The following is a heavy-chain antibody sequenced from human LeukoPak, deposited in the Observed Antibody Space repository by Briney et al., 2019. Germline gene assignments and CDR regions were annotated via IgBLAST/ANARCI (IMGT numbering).Heavy chain of an antibody. D-gene: IGHD5-18*01. J-gene: IGHJ5*02. CDR1: GGSISSGSYY. CDR2: VYISGST. Sequence: PSETLSLTCTVSGGSISSGSYYWTWIRQPAGKGLEWIGRVYISGSTNYNPSLKSRVTISVDTSKNQFSLKLSSVTAADTAVYYCARDSGYSYGYGTGGFDPWGQGTLVTVSS. V-gene: IGHV4-61*02. CDR3: ARDSGYSYGYGTGGFDP.